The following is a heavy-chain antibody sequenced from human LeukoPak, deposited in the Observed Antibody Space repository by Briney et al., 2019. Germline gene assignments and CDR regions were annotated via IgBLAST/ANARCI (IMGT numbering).Heavy chain of an antibody. CDR2: IHHSGST. J-gene: IGHJ4*02. Sequence: SETLSLTCTVSGYSISSGYYWGWIRQPPGKGLEGIGSIHHSGSTYYNPSLKSHVTISVDTSKNQFSLKLSSVTAADTAVYYCARVLRGYCSSTSCCYFDYWGQGTLVTVSS. CDR3: ARVLRGYCSSTSCCYFDY. CDR1: GYSISSGYY. V-gene: IGHV4-38-2*02. D-gene: IGHD2-2*01.